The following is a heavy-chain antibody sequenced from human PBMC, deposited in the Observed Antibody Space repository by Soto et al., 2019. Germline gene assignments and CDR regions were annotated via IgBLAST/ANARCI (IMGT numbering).Heavy chain of an antibody. V-gene: IGHV1-24*01. J-gene: IGHJ5*02. Sequence: ASVKVSCKVSGYTLTELSMHWVRQAPGKGLEWMGGFDPEDGETIYAQKFQGRVTMTEDTSTDTAYMELSSLRSEDTAVYYCATGLVDATPSGNWFDPWGQGTLVTFSS. CDR1: GYTLTELS. CDR2: FDPEDGET. D-gene: IGHD2-15*01. CDR3: ATGLVDATPSGNWFDP.